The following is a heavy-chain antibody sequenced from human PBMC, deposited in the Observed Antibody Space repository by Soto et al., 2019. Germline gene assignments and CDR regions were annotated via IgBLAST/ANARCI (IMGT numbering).Heavy chain of an antibody. CDR1: GGPISSGGYY. V-gene: IGHV4-31*03. CDR2: IYYSGST. CDR3: ARVDTMIVVSRFDI. D-gene: IGHD3-22*01. J-gene: IGHJ3*02. Sequence: QVQLQESGPGLVKPSQTLSLTCTVSGGPISSGGYYWSWIRQHPGKGLEWIGYIYYSGSTYYNPALNSRLTLSVDTSKNQFCLKLSSVTAADTAVYYCARVDTMIVVSRFDIWGQGTMVTVSS.